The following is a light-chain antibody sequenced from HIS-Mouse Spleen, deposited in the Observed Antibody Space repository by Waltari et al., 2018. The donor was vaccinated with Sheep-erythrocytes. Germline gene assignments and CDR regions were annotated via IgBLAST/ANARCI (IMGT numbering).Light chain of an antibody. CDR3: QAWDSSTVV. CDR1: KLGDNY. Sequence: SYELTQPPSVSVSPGQTASITCPGAKLGDNYACWYHQKPGQSPVLVIYQDSKRPSGIPERFSGSNSGNTATLTISGTQAMDEADYYCQAWDSSTVVFGGGTKLTVL. J-gene: IGLJ2*01. CDR2: QDS. V-gene: IGLV3-1*01.